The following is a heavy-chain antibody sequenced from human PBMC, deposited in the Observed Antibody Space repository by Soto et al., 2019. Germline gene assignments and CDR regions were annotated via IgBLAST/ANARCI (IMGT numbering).Heavy chain of an antibody. V-gene: IGHV3-15*01. CDR2: IKSKTDGGTT. D-gene: IGHD1-7*01. CDR3: TTHNWNYVEIDY. CDR1: GFTFSSAW. J-gene: IGHJ4*02. Sequence: EVQLVESGGGLVKPGGSLRLSCVASGFTFSSAWMSWVRQAPGKGLEWVGRIKSKTDGGTTDYAAPVKGRFTISRDDSKNTLYLQMNSLKTEDTAVYYCTTHNWNYVEIDYWGQGTLVTVSS.